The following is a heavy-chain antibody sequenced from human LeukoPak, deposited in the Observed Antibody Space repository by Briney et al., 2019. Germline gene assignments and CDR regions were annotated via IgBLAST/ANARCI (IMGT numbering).Heavy chain of an antibody. Sequence: GGSLRLSCAASGFTFSSYWRNWARQAPGKGLAWVASINHNGNVNYYVDSVKGRFTISRDNAKNSLYLQMSNLRAEDTAVYFCARGGGLDVWGQGATVTVSS. CDR1: GFTFSSYW. J-gene: IGHJ6*02. CDR2: INHNGNVN. CDR3: ARGGGLDV. V-gene: IGHV3-7*03. D-gene: IGHD3-16*01.